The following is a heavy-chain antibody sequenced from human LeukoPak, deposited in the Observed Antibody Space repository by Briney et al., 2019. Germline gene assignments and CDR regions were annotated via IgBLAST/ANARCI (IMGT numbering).Heavy chain of an antibody. Sequence: ASVKVSCKASGYTFTSYGISWVRQAPGQGLEWMGWISAYNGNTNYAQKLQGRATMTTDTSTSTAYTELRSLRSDDTAVYYCARSGRRGRWFAASYYFDYWGQGTLVTVSS. CDR2: ISAYNGNT. D-gene: IGHD3-10*01. CDR3: ARSGRRGRWFAASYYFDY. J-gene: IGHJ4*02. V-gene: IGHV1-18*01. CDR1: GYTFTSYG.